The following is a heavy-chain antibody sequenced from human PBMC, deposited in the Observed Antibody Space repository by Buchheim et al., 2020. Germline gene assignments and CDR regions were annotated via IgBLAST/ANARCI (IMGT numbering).Heavy chain of an antibody. D-gene: IGHD3-3*01. CDR2: IYHSGST. V-gene: IGHV4-4*02. Sequence: QVQLQESGPGLVKPSGTLSLTCAVSGGSISSSNWWSWVRQPPGKGLEWIGEIYHSGSTNYNPSLKSRVTIPVDKSKNQFSLKLSSVTAADTAVYYCARTMGYYDFWSGYYRPGYYGMDVWGQGTT. J-gene: IGHJ6*02. CDR1: GGSISSSNW. CDR3: ARTMGYYDFWSGYYRPGYYGMDV.